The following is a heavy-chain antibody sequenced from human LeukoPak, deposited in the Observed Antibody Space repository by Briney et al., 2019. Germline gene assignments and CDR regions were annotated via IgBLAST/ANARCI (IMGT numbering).Heavy chain of an antibody. CDR2: MNPNSGNT. V-gene: IGHV1-8*01. D-gene: IGHD6-13*01. CDR1: GYTFTSYD. J-gene: IGHJ6*03. Sequence: ASVKVSCKASGYTFTSYDINWVRQATGQGLEWMGWMNPNSGNTGYAQKFQGRVTMTRNTSISTAYMELSSLRSEDTAVYYCALSYSSSWYDYYYYMDVWGKGTTVTISS. CDR3: ALSYSSSWYDYYYYMDV.